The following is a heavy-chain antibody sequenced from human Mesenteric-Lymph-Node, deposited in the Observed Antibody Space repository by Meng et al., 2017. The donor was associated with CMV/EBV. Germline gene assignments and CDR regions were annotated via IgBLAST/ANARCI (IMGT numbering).Heavy chain of an antibody. J-gene: IGHJ4*02. V-gene: IGHV3-7*04. D-gene: IGHD4-17*01. CDR1: GFTFSTDW. CDR3: ARDRYGDYDHGFAY. Sequence: SGFTFSTDWMTWVRQAPGKGLEWVAKIKKDGSEKYYVDSVKGRFTISRDNAKNSLYLQMNTLRAEDTAVYFCARDRYGDYDHGFAYWGQGTLVTVSS. CDR2: IKKDGSEK.